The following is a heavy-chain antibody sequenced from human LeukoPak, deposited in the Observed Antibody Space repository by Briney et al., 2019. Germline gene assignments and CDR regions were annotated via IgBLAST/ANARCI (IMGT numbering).Heavy chain of an antibody. CDR3: AMPPVKSCLAYYFGF. J-gene: IGHJ4*02. Sequence: PGGSLRLSCAASGFTFSSYAMSWVRQAPGKGLEWVSAISGSGGSTYYADSVKGRFTISRDNSKNTLYLQMNSLRAEDTAAYYCAMPPVKSCLAYYFGFRGQGTLVTVSS. D-gene: IGHD2-21*01. V-gene: IGHV3-23*01. CDR2: ISGSGGST. CDR1: GFTFSSYA.